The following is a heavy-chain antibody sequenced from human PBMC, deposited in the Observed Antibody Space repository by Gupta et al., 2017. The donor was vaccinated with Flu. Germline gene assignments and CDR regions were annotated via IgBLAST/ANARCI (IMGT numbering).Heavy chain of an antibody. CDR3: ARDRIDFKQNLQYGMDV. D-gene: IGHD1-26*01. CDR2: ISQSGST. V-gene: IGHV4-38-2*02. J-gene: IGHJ6*02. CDR1: GYSIRRGYY. Sequence: QVQLQESGPGLVKPSETLSLTCAVSGYSIRRGYYWGWIRQPPGKGLQWIGSISQSGSTYNNPSLKSRVTISVDTSKNQFSLKLSSVTAADTAVYYCARDRIDFKQNLQYGMDVWGQGTTVIVSS.